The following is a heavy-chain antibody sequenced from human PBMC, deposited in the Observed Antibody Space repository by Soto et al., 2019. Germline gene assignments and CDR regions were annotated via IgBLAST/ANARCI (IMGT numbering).Heavy chain of an antibody. J-gene: IGHJ5*02. Sequence: SGPTLVNPTQTITLTCTFSGFSLTTAGAGVGWIRQHPGKALEWLALTYWNDDTRYNPSLKSRLTITKDTSKNQVVLTMTNMDHVDTATFYCSHRGYGNYPRDNWFDPWGQGILVTVSS. CDR3: SHRGYGNYPRDNWFDP. V-gene: IGHV2-5*01. D-gene: IGHD4-17*01. CDR2: TYWNDDT. CDR1: GFSLTTAGAG.